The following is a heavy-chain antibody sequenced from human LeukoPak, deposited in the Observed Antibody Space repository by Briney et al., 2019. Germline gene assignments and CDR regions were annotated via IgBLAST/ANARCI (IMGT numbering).Heavy chain of an antibody. V-gene: IGHV3-66*01. CDR3: ARENLAGIFPYGMDV. D-gene: IGHD1-14*01. Sequence: GGSLRLSCAASGLTVSRNYMGWVRQAPGRGLEWISVFYSDGSIYYADSVKGRFTISRDNSKNTVDLQMNSLRAEDTAVYYCARENLAGIFPYGMDVWGQGTMVTVSS. CDR2: FYSDGSI. J-gene: IGHJ6*02. CDR1: GLTVSRNY.